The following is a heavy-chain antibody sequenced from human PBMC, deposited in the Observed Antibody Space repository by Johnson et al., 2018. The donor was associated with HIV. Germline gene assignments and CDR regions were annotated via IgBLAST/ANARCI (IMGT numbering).Heavy chain of an antibody. J-gene: IGHJ3*02. D-gene: IGHD3-3*01. CDR2: ISKDGSNK. V-gene: IGHV3-30*04. CDR3: ARGEWLPDAFDI. Sequence: QVQLVESGGGVVQPGRSLRLSCAASGFTFSSHAMHWVRQAPGKGLEWVAGISKDGSNKYYADSVKGRFTISRDNSKNTLYLQMNSLSAEDTAVYYCARGEWLPDAFDIWGQGTMVTVSS. CDR1: GFTFSSHA.